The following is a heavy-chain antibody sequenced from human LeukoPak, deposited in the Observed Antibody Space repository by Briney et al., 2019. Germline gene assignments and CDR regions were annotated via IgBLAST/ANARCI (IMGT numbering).Heavy chain of an antibody. J-gene: IGHJ6*02. CDR2: IWSDGSNK. CDR3: ARGGSSGWPYYYYYGMDV. V-gene: IGHV3-33*01. CDR1: RFAFSSYG. Sequence: ESGGGVVQPGRSLRLSCAASRFAFSSYGMHWVRQAPGKGLEWVAIIWSDGSNKYYADSVKGRFTISRDNSKNTLYLQMNSLRAEDTAVYCCARGGSSGWPYYYYYGMDVWGQGTTVTVS. D-gene: IGHD6-19*01.